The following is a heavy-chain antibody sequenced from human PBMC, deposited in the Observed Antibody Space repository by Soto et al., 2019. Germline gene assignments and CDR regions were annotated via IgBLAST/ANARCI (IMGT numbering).Heavy chain of an antibody. CDR3: AKMAVVDARIYDY. D-gene: IGHD2-15*01. V-gene: IGHV1-69*02. J-gene: IGHJ4*02. CDR1: GGTFSSYT. Sequence: QVQLVQSGAEVNKPGSSVKVSCKASGGTFSSYTISWVRQAPGQGLEWMGRIIPILGIANYAQKFQGRVTSTVVNFTTTAYMELSSLRSEDSALSYSAKMAVVDARIYDYWGQGTLVTVSS. CDR2: IIPILGIA.